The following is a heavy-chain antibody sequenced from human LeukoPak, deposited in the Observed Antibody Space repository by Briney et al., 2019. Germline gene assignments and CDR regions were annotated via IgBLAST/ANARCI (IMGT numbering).Heavy chain of an antibody. CDR1: GFTFSSYS. CDR2: ISSSSSTI. J-gene: IGHJ4*02. Sequence: LPGGSLRLSCAASGFTFSSYSMNWVRQAPGKGLEWVSYISSSSSTIYYADSVKGRFTISRDNAKNSLYLQMNSLRAEDTAVYYCAKETYDFWSGYCYYFDYWGQGTLVTVSS. CDR3: AKETYDFWSGYCYYFDY. V-gene: IGHV3-48*01. D-gene: IGHD3-3*01.